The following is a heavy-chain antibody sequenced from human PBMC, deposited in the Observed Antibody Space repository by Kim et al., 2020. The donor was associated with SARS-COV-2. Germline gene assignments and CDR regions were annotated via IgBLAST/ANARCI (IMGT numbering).Heavy chain of an antibody. V-gene: IGHV3-30*18. CDR1: GFTFSSYG. CDR3: AKDRGYCSGGSCYGMDV. J-gene: IGHJ6*01. D-gene: IGHD2-15*01. Sequence: GGSLRLSCAASGFTFSSYGMHWVRQAPGKGLEWVAVISYDGSNKYYADSVKGRFTISRDNSKNTLYLQMNSLRAEDTAVYYCAKDRGYCSGGSCYGMDV. CDR2: ISYDGSNK.